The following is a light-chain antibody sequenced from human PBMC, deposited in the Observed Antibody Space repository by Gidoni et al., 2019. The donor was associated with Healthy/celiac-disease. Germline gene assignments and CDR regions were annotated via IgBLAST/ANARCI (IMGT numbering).Light chain of an antibody. CDR2: AAS. CDR1: QSISSY. J-gene: IGKJ3*01. CDR3: KRSYSTPRG. V-gene: IGKV1-39*01. Sequence: DTPMTQFPSSLPASVGDRVTITCRASQSISSYLNWYQQKPGKAPKLLIYAASSLQSGVPPRFSGSGSGTDFTLTISSMQPKDFATYYCKRSYSTPRGFGPXTKVDIK.